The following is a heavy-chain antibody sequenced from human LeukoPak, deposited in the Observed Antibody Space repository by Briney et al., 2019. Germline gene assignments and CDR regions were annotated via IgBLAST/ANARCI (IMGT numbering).Heavy chain of an antibody. CDR2: IIPIFGTA. Sequence: SVKVSCKASGGTFSSYAISWVRQAPGQGLEWMGRIIPIFGTANYAQKFQGRVTITTDESTSTAYMELSSLRSEDTAVYYCSLTRRYSYGPNIDHWGQGTLVTVSS. CDR1: GGTFSSYA. D-gene: IGHD5-18*01. V-gene: IGHV1-69*05. J-gene: IGHJ4*02. CDR3: SLTRRYSYGPNIDH.